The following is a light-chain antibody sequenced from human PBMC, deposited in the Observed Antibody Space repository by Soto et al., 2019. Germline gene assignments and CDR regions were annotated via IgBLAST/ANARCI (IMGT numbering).Light chain of an antibody. J-gene: IGLJ1*01. Sequence: QSVLTQPASVSGSPGQSITISCTGTSSDVGNYNYVSWYQQHPGKAPKLMIYDVSNRPSGVSNRFSGSKSGNTASLTISGLQVEDETDYYCRSYTSSSTYVFGTGTKATVL. V-gene: IGLV2-14*01. CDR3: RSYTSSSTYV. CDR2: DVS. CDR1: SSDVGNYNY.